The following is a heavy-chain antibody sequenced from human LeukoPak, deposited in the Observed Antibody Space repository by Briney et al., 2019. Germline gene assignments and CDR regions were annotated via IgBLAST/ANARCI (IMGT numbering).Heavy chain of an antibody. CDR1: GFTFSSYS. D-gene: IGHD1-20*01. V-gene: IGHV3-21*01. Sequence: GGSLRLSCAASGFTFSSYSMNWVRQAPGKGLEWVSSISSSSSYIYYADSVKGRFTISRDNSKNTLYLQMNSLRAEDTAVYYCAKQGITGTGGYFDYWGQGTLVTVSS. J-gene: IGHJ4*02. CDR3: AKQGITGTGGYFDY. CDR2: ISSSSSYI.